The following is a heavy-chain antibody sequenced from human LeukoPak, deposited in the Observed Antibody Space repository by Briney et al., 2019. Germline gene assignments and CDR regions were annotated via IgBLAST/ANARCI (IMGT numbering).Heavy chain of an antibody. V-gene: IGHV4-59*01. D-gene: IGHD3-10*01. CDR2: IYYSGST. CDR3: ARLSSMVRGVIIEHNWFDP. CDR1: GGSISSYY. J-gene: IGHJ5*02. Sequence: PSETLSLTCTVSGGSISSYYWSWIRQPPGKGLEWIGYIYYSGSTNYNPSLKSRVTISVDTSKNQFSLKLSSVTAADTAVYYCARLSSMVRGVIIEHNWFDPWGQGTLVTVSS.